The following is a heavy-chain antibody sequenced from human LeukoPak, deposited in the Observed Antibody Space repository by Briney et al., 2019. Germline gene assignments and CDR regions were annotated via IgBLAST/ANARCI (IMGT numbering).Heavy chain of an antibody. V-gene: IGHV4-38-2*02. J-gene: IGHJ4*02. Sequence: PSETLSLTCTVSGYSISTSYYWGWIRQPPGKGLEWIGSINYSGSTYHNPSLKSRVTMSVDTSSNQFSLKLSSVTAADTAVYYCARDGSSAVADYWGQGTLVTVSS. CDR1: GYSISTSYY. CDR2: INYSGST. CDR3: ARDGSSAVADY. D-gene: IGHD6-19*01.